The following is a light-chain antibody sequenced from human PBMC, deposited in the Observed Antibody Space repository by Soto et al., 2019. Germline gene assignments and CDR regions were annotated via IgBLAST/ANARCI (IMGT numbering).Light chain of an antibody. V-gene: IGLV2-14*01. CDR2: GVS. J-gene: IGLJ1*01. Sequence: QSALTQPASVSGSPGQSITISCTGTSSDIGRYNYVSWYQHHPGKAPQVMIYGVSNRPSGVSYRFSGSKSGNTASLTISGLPAEDEAEYYCSLGTTTSWVFGTGTKVTVL. CDR1: SSDIGRYNY. CDR3: SLGTTTSWV.